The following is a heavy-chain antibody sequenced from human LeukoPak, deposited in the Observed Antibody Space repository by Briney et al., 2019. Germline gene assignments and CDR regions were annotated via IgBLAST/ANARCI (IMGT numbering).Heavy chain of an antibody. V-gene: IGHV4-61*01. D-gene: IGHD3-22*01. CDR1: GGSVSSASYY. CDR2: IYASGNT. CDR3: ARESGYSYYYFDY. J-gene: IGHJ4*02. Sequence: SETLSLTCTVSGGSVSSASYYWTWIRQPPGKGLEWIGYIYASGNTNYNPSLKSRVTISVDTSKNQFSLKLSSVTAADTAVYYCARESGYSYYYFDYWGQGTLVTVSS.